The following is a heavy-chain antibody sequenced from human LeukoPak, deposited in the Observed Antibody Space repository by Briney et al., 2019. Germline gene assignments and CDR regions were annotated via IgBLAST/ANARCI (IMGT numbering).Heavy chain of an antibody. D-gene: IGHD3-9*01. Sequence: SETLSLTCAVNGGSFSGYYWSWIRQPPGKGLEWIGEINHSGSTNYNPSLKSRVTISVDTSKNQFSLKLSSVTAADTAVYYCARQYSDILTGYHRGELYWYFDLWGRGTLVTVSS. CDR2: INHSGST. V-gene: IGHV4-34*01. CDR1: GGSFSGYY. CDR3: ARQYSDILTGYHRGELYWYFDL. J-gene: IGHJ2*01.